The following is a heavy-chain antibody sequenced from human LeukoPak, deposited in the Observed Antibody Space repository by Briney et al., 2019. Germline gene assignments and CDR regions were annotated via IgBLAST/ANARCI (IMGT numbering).Heavy chain of an antibody. CDR3: AGRGSGRHFDF. CDR2: ISGGSSTI. CDR1: GFTFSDYY. Sequence: GGSLRLSCAASGFTFSDYYMSWLRQAPGKGLEWVSYISGGSSTIYYADSLKGRFTVSRDNAKNSLYLLMNSLRAEDTAVYYCAGRGSGRHFDFWGQGTLVTVSS. V-gene: IGHV3-11*01. J-gene: IGHJ4*02. D-gene: IGHD2-15*01.